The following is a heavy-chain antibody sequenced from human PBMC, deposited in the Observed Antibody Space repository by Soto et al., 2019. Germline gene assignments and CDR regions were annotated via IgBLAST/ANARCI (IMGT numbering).Heavy chain of an antibody. CDR1: GGSFSGYY. CDR3: ADRSTNYFDY. V-gene: IGHV4-34*01. J-gene: IGHJ4*02. CDR2: INHSGST. Sequence: SETLSLTCAVYGGSFSGYYWSWIRQPPGKGLEWIGEINHSGSTNYNPSLKSRVTISVDTSKNQFSLKLSSVTAADTAMYYCADRSTNYFDYWGQGTLVTVSS. D-gene: IGHD2-2*01.